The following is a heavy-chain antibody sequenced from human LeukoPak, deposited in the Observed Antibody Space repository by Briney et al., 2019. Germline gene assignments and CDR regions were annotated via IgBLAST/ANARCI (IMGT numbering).Heavy chain of an antibody. J-gene: IGHJ3*02. V-gene: IGHV3-21*01. CDR3: ARGNYYGDAFDI. CDR2: ISSSSSYV. D-gene: IGHD3-3*01. CDR1: GFTFSSYS. Sequence: PGGSLRLSCAASGFTFSSYSMNWVRQAPGKGLEWVSSISSSSSYVYYADSVKGRFTISRDNAKNSLYLQMNSLRAEDTAVYYCARGNYYGDAFDIWGQGTMVTVSS.